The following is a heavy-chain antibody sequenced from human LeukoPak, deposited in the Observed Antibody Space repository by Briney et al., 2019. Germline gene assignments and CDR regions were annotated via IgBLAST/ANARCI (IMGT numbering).Heavy chain of an antibody. CDR3: ARLYYYYYYYRDV. J-gene: IGHJ6*03. CDR2: INWHGGSR. V-gene: IGHV3-20*04. Sequence: GGSLRLSCAASGFTFDDYGMSWVRQAPGKGPEWVSGINWHGGSRGYADSVKGRFTISRDNAKNSLYLQMNSLRAEDTALYYCARLYYYYYYYRDVWGKGTTVTVSS. CDR1: GFTFDDYG.